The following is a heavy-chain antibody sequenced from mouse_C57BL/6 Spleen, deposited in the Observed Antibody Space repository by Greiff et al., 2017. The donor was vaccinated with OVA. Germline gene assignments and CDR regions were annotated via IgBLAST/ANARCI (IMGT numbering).Heavy chain of an antibody. Sequence: EVQLQESGGDLVKPGGSLKLSCAASGFTFSSYGMSWVRQTPDKRLEWVATISSGGSYTYYPDSVKGRFTISRDNAKNTLYLQMSSLKSEDTAMYYCARHDSWFAYWGQGTLVTVSA. CDR2: ISSGGSYT. CDR1: GFTFSSYG. J-gene: IGHJ3*01. CDR3: ARHDSWFAY. D-gene: IGHD2-13*01. V-gene: IGHV5-6*01.